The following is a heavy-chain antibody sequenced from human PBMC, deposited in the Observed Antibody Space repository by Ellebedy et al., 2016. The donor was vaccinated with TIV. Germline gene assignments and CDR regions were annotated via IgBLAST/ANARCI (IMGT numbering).Heavy chain of an antibody. CDR2: INNSSGYT. Sequence: PGGSLRLSCAASGFSISLYNINWVRQVPGKGLEWISSINNSSGYTYYADSVKGRFTISRDKAKNSLYLEMNSLRAEDTAFYYCARGENRDGMDVWGQGTSVTVSS. CDR1: GFSISLYN. D-gene: IGHD2/OR15-2a*01. J-gene: IGHJ6*02. V-gene: IGHV3-21*06. CDR3: ARGENRDGMDV.